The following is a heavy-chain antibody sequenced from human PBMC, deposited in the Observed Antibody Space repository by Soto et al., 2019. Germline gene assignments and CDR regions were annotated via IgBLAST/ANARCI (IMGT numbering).Heavy chain of an antibody. CDR1: GGTFSSYA. D-gene: IGHD3-22*01. CDR2: IIPIFGTA. J-gene: IGHJ6*02. V-gene: IGHV1-69*01. Sequence: QVQLVQSGAEFKKPGSSVKVSCKASGGTFSSYAISWVRQAPGQGLEWMGGIIPIFGTANYAQKFQGRVTITADESTSTADMELSSLRSEDTAVYYCASSSNYYDSSGYYYYYYGMDVWGQGTTVTVSS. CDR3: ASSSNYYDSSGYYYYYYGMDV.